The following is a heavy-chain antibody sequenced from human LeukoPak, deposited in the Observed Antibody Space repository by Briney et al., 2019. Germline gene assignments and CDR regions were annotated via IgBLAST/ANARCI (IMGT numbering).Heavy chain of an antibody. J-gene: IGHJ4*02. D-gene: IGHD6-13*01. CDR1: GGSISNYY. CDR3: ARDGVPIAAAGHLVY. Sequence: SETLSLTCTVSGGSISNYYWNWIRQPAGKGLESIGRIHISAGSNYSPSLKSRATMSIDTAKNQFSLKLTSLTAADTAVYYCARDGVPIAAAGHLVYWGQGTLVTVSS. V-gene: IGHV4-4*07. CDR2: IHISAGS.